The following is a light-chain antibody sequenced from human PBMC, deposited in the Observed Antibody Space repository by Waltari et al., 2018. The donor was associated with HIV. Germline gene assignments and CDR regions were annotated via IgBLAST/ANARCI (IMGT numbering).Light chain of an antibody. CDR2: SNN. Sequence: QSVLTQPPSASGTPGQRVTISCSGSSSNIGSNTVNWYQQLPGTAPKILIYSNNPRPSGVRDRFSGSKSGTSASLAISGLQSGDEADYYCAAWDGSLNGRVVFGGGTKLTVL. CDR3: AAWDGSLNGRVV. V-gene: IGLV1-44*01. J-gene: IGLJ2*01. CDR1: SSNIGSNT.